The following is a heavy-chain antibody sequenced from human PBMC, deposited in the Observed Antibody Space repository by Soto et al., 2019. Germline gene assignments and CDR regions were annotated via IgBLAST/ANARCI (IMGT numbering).Heavy chain of an antibody. D-gene: IGHD3-9*01. V-gene: IGHV4-39*01. J-gene: IGHJ4*02. CDR3: ARHPAGLRYFDY. Sequence: SETLSLTCSVSDGSISTTAYYWGWIRQPPGKGLEWIASIYYNGITYYGPSLKSRVTISIDTSKNQFSLKMTSLTAADTAVYYCARHPAGLRYFDYWGPGTLVTVSS. CDR2: IYYNGIT. CDR1: DGSISTTAYY.